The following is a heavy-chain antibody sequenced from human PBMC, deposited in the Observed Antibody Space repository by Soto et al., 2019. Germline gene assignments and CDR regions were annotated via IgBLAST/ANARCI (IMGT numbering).Heavy chain of an antibody. Sequence: QVPLEQSGAEVKKPGSSVKVSCKASGGTLSDHGVAWLRQAPGQGLEWMGGTIPVFNTAKYAQKFHGRVNCTADKFTDIAYMELSSLRSEDTSFYSCARGFYGSGNDYTGPSAFDIWGQGTMVIVSS. V-gene: IGHV1-69*06. D-gene: IGHD3-10*01. CDR3: ARGFYGSGNDYTGPSAFDI. CDR1: GGTLSDHG. J-gene: IGHJ3*02. CDR2: TIPVFNTA.